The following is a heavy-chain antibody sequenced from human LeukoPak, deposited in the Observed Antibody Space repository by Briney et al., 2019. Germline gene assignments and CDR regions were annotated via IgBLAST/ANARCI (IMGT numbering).Heavy chain of an antibody. CDR2: IRYDGGNK. CDR1: GFTFSSYG. CDR3: AKTGDFWSGSKPDYYYYYMDV. V-gene: IGHV3-30*02. Sequence: PGGSLRLSCAASGFTFSSYGMHWVRQAPGKGLEWVAFIRYDGGNKYYADSVKGRFTISRDNSKNTLYLQMNSLRAEDTAVYYCAKTGDFWSGSKPDYYYYYMDVWGKGTTVTVSS. D-gene: IGHD3-3*01. J-gene: IGHJ6*03.